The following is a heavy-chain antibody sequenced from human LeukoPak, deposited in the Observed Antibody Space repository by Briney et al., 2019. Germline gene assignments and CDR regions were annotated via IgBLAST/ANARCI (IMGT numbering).Heavy chain of an antibody. V-gene: IGHV4-4*07. Sequence: SETLSLTCTVSGGSISNYYWSWIRQPAGKGLEWIGRIYTSGSTNYNPSLKSRVTMSVDTPKNQFSLKLSSVTAADTAVYYCARDEAFWSSSWYRYYYYMDVWGKGTTVTISS. CDR1: GGSISNYY. J-gene: IGHJ6*03. CDR2: IYTSGST. D-gene: IGHD6-13*01. CDR3: ARDEAFWSSSWYRYYYYMDV.